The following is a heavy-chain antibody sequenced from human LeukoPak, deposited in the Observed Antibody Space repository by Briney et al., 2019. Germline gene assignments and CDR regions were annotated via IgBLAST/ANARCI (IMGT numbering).Heavy chain of an antibody. V-gene: IGHV3-23*01. D-gene: IGHD2-2*02. CDR2: ISGSGGST. CDR3: AKDRSRVVVPAAIGLYNWFDP. Sequence: GSLRLSCAASGFTFSSYAMSWVRQAPGKGLEWVSAISGSGGSTYYADSVKGRFTISRDNSKNTLYLQMNSLRAEDTAVYYCAKDRSRVVVPAAIGLYNWFDPWGQGTLVTVSS. J-gene: IGHJ5*02. CDR1: GFTFSSYA.